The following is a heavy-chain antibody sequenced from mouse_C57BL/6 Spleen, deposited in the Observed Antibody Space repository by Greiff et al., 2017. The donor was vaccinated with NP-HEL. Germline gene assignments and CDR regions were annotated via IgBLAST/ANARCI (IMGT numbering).Heavy chain of an antibody. D-gene: IGHD2-4*01. V-gene: IGHV1-81*01. J-gene: IGHJ3*01. CDR2: IYPRSGNT. CDR1: GYTFTSYG. Sequence: QVQLKESGAELARPGASVKLSCKASGYTFTSYGISWVKQRTGQGLEWIGEIYPRSGNTYYNEKFKGKATLTADKSSSTAYMELRSLTSEDSAVYFCARYEGDYDYDEGVAYWGQGTLVTVSA. CDR3: ARYEGDYDYDEGVAY.